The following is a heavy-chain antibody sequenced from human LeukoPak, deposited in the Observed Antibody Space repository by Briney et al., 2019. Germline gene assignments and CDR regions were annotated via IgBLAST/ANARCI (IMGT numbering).Heavy chain of an antibody. D-gene: IGHD6-13*01. Sequence: GGSLRLSCAASGFTFSSYAISWVRQAPGKGLEWVSAISGSGGSTYYADSVKGRFTISRDNSKNTLYLQMNSLRAEDTAVYYCAMASFPKIAAAGDYFDYWGQGTLVTVSS. V-gene: IGHV3-23*01. CDR3: AMASFPKIAAAGDYFDY. CDR2: ISGSGGST. J-gene: IGHJ4*02. CDR1: GFTFSSYA.